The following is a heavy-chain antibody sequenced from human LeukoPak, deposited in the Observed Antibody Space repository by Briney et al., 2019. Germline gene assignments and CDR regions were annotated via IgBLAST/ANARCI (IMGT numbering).Heavy chain of an antibody. J-gene: IGHJ4*02. CDR1: GGSISSSGYY. D-gene: IGHD1-26*01. CDR2: IYYSGST. Sequence: SETLSLTCSVSGGSISSSGYYWDWVRQPPGKGLEWIGNIYYSGSTHYNSSLRSRVSISVDTSKNQFSLKLTSVTAADTAVYYCARHWFSGSYYPRYDVWGQGTLVTVSS. V-gene: IGHV4-39*01. CDR3: ARHWFSGSYYPRYDV.